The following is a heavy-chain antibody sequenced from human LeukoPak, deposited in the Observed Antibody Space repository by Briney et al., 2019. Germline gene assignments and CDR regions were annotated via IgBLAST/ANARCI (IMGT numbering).Heavy chain of an antibody. CDR1: GGSISSYY. D-gene: IGHD3-3*01. V-gene: IGHV4-4*07. Sequence: PSETLSLTCTVSGGSISSYYWSWIRQPAGKGLEWIGRIYTTGSTNYNPSLKSRVTMSVDTSKNQFSLKLSSVTAADTAVYYCARGSHYDFWSGYWNWFDPWGQGTLVTVSS. J-gene: IGHJ5*02. CDR2: IYTTGST. CDR3: ARGSHYDFWSGYWNWFDP.